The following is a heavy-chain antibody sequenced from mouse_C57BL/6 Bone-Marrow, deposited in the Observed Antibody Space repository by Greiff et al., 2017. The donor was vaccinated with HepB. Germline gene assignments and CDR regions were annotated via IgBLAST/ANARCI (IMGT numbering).Heavy chain of an antibody. Sequence: EVHLVESGGGLVKPGGSLKLSCAASGFTFSDYGMHWVRQAPEKGLEWVAYISSGSSTIYYADTVKGRFTISRDNAKNTLFLQMTSLRSEDTAMYYCATLGPYYAMDYWGQGTSVTVSS. CDR3: ATLGPYYAMDY. CDR1: GFTFSDYG. J-gene: IGHJ4*01. V-gene: IGHV5-17*01. CDR2: ISSGSSTI.